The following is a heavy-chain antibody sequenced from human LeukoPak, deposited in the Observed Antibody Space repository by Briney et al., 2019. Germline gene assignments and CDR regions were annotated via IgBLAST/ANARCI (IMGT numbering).Heavy chain of an antibody. D-gene: IGHD2-2*01. Sequence: PSETLSLTCAVYGGSFSGYYWSWIRQPPGKGLEWIGEINHSGSTNYNPSLKSRVTISVDTSKNQSSLKLSPVTAADTAVYYCARGKHRYCSSTSCYSTFLDYWGQGTLVTVSS. V-gene: IGHV4-34*01. CDR3: ARGKHRYCSSTSCYSTFLDY. J-gene: IGHJ4*02. CDR1: GGSFSGYY. CDR2: INHSGST.